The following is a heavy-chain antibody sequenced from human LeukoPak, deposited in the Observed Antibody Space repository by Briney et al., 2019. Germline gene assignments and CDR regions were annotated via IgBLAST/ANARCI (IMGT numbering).Heavy chain of an antibody. V-gene: IGHV4-59*01. CDR1: GGSIITYY. CDR2: IYYSGST. D-gene: IGHD3-16*01. J-gene: IGHJ3*02. CDR3: ARGLMYYDDFWVNAFDI. Sequence: KPSETPPLTCTVSGGSIITYYWSWIRQPPGKGLEWIGYIYYSGSTNYNPSLKSRVTISVDTSKNQFSLKLSSVTAADTAVYYCARGLMYYDDFWVNAFDIWGQGTMVTVSS.